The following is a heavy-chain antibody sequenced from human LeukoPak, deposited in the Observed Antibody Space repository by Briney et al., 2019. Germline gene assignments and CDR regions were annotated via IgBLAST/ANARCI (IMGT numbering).Heavy chain of an antibody. Sequence: QPGGSLRLSCAASGFTFSSSAMSWVRQAPGKGLEWVSAIGGGGGTYYADFVKGRFTISRDSSQNTLYLEMNSLRAEDTAVYYCAKRSPYYFHYWGQGTLVTVSS. D-gene: IGHD1-26*01. V-gene: IGHV3-23*01. CDR2: IGGGGGT. CDR1: GFTFSSSA. J-gene: IGHJ4*02. CDR3: AKRSPYYFHY.